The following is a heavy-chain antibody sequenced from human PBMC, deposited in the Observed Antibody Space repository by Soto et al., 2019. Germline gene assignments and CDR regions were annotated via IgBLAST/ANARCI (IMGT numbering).Heavy chain of an antibody. V-gene: IGHV1-18*01. CDR1: GYTFTSYG. J-gene: IGHJ4*02. D-gene: IGHD6-13*01. CDR2: IIAYNGNT. CDR3: ARDRRFVSSWYLDY. Sequence: QAQLVQSGAEVKKPGASVKVSCKASGYTFTSYGISWVRQAPVQGLEWMGWIIAYNGNTNYAHKLQGRVTMTTDTSTSTAYMELRSLRSDDTAVYYCARDRRFVSSWYLDYWGQGTLVTVSS.